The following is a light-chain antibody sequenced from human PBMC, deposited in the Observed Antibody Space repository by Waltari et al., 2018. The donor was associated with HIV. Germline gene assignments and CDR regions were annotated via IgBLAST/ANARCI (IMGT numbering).Light chain of an antibody. V-gene: IGLV3-25*03. J-gene: IGLJ3*02. CDR1: ALPKQF. CDR3: QSADTTGTYRV. CDR2: KYN. Sequence: SYALTQAPPVSVSPGTTARITCSGDALPKQFAYWYQQQTGQAPVLVIYKYNERPSGIPERFSGSSSGTTVTLTISGVQAEDEADYYCQSADTTGTYRVFGGGTKLTVL.